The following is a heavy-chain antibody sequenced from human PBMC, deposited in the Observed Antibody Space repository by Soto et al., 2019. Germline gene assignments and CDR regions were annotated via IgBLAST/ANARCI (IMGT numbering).Heavy chain of an antibody. D-gene: IGHD7-27*01. CDR2: ISYDGSNK. CDR1: GFTFSSYG. Sequence: QVQLVESGGGVVQPGRYLRLSCAASGFTFSSYGMHWVRQAPGKGLEWVAVISYDGSNKYYADSVKGRFTISGDNSKNTLYLQMNSLRAEDTAVYYCAKGGQNWGSWYFDLWGRGTLVTVSS. V-gene: IGHV3-30*18. J-gene: IGHJ2*01. CDR3: AKGGQNWGSWYFDL.